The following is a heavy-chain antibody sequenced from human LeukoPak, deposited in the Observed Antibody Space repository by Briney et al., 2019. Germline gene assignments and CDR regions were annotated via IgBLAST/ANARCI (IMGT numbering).Heavy chain of an antibody. CDR2: INPNSGGT. D-gene: IGHD6-19*01. Sequence: ASVKVSCKASGYTFTGYYMHWVRQAPGQGLEWMGWINPNSGGTNYAQKFRGRVTMTRDTSISTAYMELSRLRSDDTAVYYCARAAVPGSTTRFDYWGQGTLVTVSS. V-gene: IGHV1-2*02. CDR3: ARAAVPGSTTRFDY. CDR1: GYTFTGYY. J-gene: IGHJ4*02.